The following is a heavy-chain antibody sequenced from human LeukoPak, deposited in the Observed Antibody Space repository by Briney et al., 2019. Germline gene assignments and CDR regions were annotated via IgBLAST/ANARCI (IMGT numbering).Heavy chain of an antibody. V-gene: IGHV4-34*01. CDR3: ARGGGLRYFDWLFRPFDY. D-gene: IGHD3-9*01. J-gene: IGHJ4*02. CDR1: GGPFSGYY. CDR2: INHSGGT. Sequence: SETLSLTCAVYGGPFSGYYWSWIRQPPGKRLEWIGEINHSGGTNYNPSLKSRVTISVDTSKNQFSLKLSSVTAADTAVYYRARGGGLRYFDWLFRPFDYWGQGTLVTVSS.